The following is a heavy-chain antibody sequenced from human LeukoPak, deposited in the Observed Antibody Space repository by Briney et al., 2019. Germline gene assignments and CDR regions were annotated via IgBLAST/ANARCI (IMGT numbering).Heavy chain of an antibody. Sequence: GGSLRLSCAASGFTFSDYYMSWIRQTPGKGLEWLTYISSSGTTMDYAKSVKGRFTISRDNAKDSLYLQMNSLEVEDTAVYYCATAHTYGMIWGQGTLVSVSS. V-gene: IGHV3-11*01. D-gene: IGHD3-10*01. CDR1: GFTFSDYY. CDR2: ISSSGTTM. CDR3: ATAHTYGMI. J-gene: IGHJ4*02.